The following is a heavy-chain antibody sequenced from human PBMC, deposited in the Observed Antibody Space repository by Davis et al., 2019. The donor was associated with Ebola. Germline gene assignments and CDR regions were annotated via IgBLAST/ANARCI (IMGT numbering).Heavy chain of an antibody. CDR2: IYYSGST. Sequence: SETLSLTCTVSGGSISSYYWSWIRQPPGKGLEWIGYIYYSGSTNYNPSLKSRVTISVDTSKNQFSLKLSSVTVADTAVYYCAGRRAVARYYYGMDVWGKGNTVTVSS. CDR1: GGSISSYY. J-gene: IGHJ6*04. D-gene: IGHD6-19*01. CDR3: AGRRAVARYYYGMDV. V-gene: IGHV4-59*01.